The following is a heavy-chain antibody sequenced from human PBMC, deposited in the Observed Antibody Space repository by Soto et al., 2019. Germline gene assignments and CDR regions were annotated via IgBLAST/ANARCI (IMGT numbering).Heavy chain of an antibody. V-gene: IGHV4-39*01. Sequence: SETLSLTCTVSGGSISSSSYYWGWIRQPPGKGLEWIGSIYYSGSTYYNPSLKSRVTISVDTSKNQFSLKLSSVTAADTAVYYCARRGAAAGNYYYYYGMDVWGQGTTVTVSS. CDR2: IYYSGST. D-gene: IGHD6-13*01. CDR3: ARRGAAAGNYYYYYGMDV. J-gene: IGHJ6*02. CDR1: GGSISSSSYY.